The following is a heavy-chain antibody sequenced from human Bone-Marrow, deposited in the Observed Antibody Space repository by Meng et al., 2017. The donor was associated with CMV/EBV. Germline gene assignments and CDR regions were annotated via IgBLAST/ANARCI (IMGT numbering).Heavy chain of an antibody. CDR3: AKVWGGYCSGTTCYSPYYYHGMDV. CDR1: GFTFSSYA. D-gene: IGHD2-2*02. V-gene: IGHV3-23*01. Sequence: GGSLRLSCAASGFTFSSYAMSWVRQAPGKGLEWVSGISGNGVSTYYADPVKGRFTISRDNSKNTLYLRMSSLRPEDTAVYYCAKVWGGYCSGTTCYSPYYYHGMDVWGLGTTVTVSS. J-gene: IGHJ6*02. CDR2: ISGNGVST.